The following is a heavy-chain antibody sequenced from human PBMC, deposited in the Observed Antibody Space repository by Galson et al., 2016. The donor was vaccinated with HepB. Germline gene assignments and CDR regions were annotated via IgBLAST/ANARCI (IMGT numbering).Heavy chain of an antibody. CDR2: VRTSSIRRGFKT. J-gene: IGHJ4*01. D-gene: IGHD2-15*01. V-gene: IGHV3-23*01. CDR1: GFPFSSHD. Sequence: SLRLSCAVSGFPFSSHDMSWVRKAPGEGLEWVSVVRTSSIRRGFKTNYAESVKGRFTVSRDDSRNTLYLQMNSLRVADTAIYYCARLDCGGGSCYSRPYYFDFWGHGILVSVSS. CDR3: ARLDCGGGSCYSRPYYFDF.